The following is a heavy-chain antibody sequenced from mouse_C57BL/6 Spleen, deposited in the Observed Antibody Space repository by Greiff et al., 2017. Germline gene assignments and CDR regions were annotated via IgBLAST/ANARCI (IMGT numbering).Heavy chain of an antibody. V-gene: IGHV1-50*01. D-gene: IGHD2-1*01. J-gene: IGHJ3*01. Sequence: VQLQQPGAELVKPGASVKLSCKASGYTFTSYWMQWVKQRPGQGLEWIGEIDPSDSYTNYNQKFKGKATLTVDTSSSTAYMQRSSLTSEDSAVYYCARDGNSPYWGQGTLVTVSA. CDR1: GYTFTSYW. CDR3: ARDGNSPY. CDR2: IDPSDSYT.